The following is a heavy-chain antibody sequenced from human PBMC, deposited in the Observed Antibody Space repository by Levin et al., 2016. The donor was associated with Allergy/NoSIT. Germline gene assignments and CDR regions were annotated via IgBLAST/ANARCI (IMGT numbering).Heavy chain of an antibody. CDR1: GGSIGSYY. D-gene: IGHD3-10*01. Sequence: SETLSLTCTVSGGSIGSYYWTWIRQPPGKGLEWIGYVFHSGNSNYSPSLKSRVTISVDTSKNQVSLKLSSVTAADTAVYYCARGAWGSGSYYDYWGRGSLVTVSS. J-gene: IGHJ4*02. CDR2: VFHSGNS. V-gene: IGHV4-59*12. CDR3: ARGAWGSGSYYDY.